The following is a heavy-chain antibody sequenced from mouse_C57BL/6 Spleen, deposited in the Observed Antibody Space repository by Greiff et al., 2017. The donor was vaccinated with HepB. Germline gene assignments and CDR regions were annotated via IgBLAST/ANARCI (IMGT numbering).Heavy chain of an antibody. CDR3: AKNYYGSSYHYAMDC. V-gene: IGHV5-17*01. CDR1: GFTFSDYG. Sequence: EVKLMESGGGLVKPGGSLKLSCAASGFTFSDYGMHWVRQAPEKGLEWVAYISSGSSTIYYADTVKGRFTISRDNAKNTLFLQMTSLRSEDTAMYYCAKNYYGSSYHYAMDCWGQGTSVTVSS. D-gene: IGHD1-1*01. J-gene: IGHJ4*01. CDR2: ISSGSSTI.